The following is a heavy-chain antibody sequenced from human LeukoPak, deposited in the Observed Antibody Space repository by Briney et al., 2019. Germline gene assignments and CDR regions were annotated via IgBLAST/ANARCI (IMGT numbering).Heavy chain of an antibody. CDR1: GFTFSSYA. J-gene: IGHJ4*02. Sequence: GGSLRLSCAASGFTFSSYAMNWVRQAPGKGLEWISYISNSGSTKYYADSVKGRFTISRDNAKNSVFLQMNSLRAEDTAVYYCAAVIDYWGQGTLVTVSS. CDR2: ISNSGSTK. CDR3: AAVIDY. V-gene: IGHV3-48*03.